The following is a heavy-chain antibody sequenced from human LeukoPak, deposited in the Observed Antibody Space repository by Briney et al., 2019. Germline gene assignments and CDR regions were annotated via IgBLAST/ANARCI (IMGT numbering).Heavy chain of an antibody. CDR1: GGSISSGNYY. CDR3: ARCGGRYFDY. J-gene: IGHJ4*02. Sequence: SETLSLTCPVSGGSISSGNYYWSWIRQPPGKGLEWIGYVYYSGSTNYNPSLKSRVTISVDTSKNQFSLKLSSVTAADTAVYYCARCGGRYFDYWGQGTLVTVSS. CDR2: VYYSGST. V-gene: IGHV4-61*01. D-gene: IGHD2-21*01.